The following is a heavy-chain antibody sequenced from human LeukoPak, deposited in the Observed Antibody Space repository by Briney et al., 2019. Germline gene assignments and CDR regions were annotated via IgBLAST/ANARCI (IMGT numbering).Heavy chain of an antibody. Sequence: PGGSLRLPCAASGFTFSSYWMSWVRQAPGKGLEWVANIKQDGSGKYYVDSVKGRFTISRDNAKNSLYLQMNSLRAEDTAVYYSAREMEDIVATFDYWGQGTLVTVSS. V-gene: IGHV3-7*01. D-gene: IGHD5-12*01. CDR3: AREMEDIVATFDY. CDR2: IKQDGSGK. J-gene: IGHJ4*02. CDR1: GFTFSSYW.